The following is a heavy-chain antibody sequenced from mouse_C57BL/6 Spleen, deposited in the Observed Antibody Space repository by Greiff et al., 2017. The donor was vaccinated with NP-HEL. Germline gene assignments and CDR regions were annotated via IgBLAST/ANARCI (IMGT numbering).Heavy chain of an antibody. D-gene: IGHD1-1*01. J-gene: IGHJ2*01. V-gene: IGHV1-15*01. CDR1: GYTFTDYE. CDR3: TDITTVVATPFDY. CDR2: IDPETGGT. Sequence: VQLQQSGAELVRPRASVTLSCKASGYTFTDYEMHWVKQTPVHGLEWIGAIDPETGGTAYNQKFKGKAILTADKSSSTAYMELRSLTSEDSAVYYCTDITTVVATPFDYWGQGTTLTVSS.